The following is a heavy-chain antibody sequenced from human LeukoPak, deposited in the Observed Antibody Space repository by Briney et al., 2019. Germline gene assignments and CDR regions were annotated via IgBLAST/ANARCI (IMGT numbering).Heavy chain of an antibody. CDR1: GFSFGSYW. Sequence: GGSLRLSCVASGFSFGSYWISWVRQTPGKGLEWVANIKQDGSEEYYVDSVKGRFTISRDNAKNSLYLQMNSLRAEDTAVYYCARLPNYYGSEDGMDVWGQGTTVTVSS. V-gene: IGHV3-7*01. J-gene: IGHJ6*02. CDR3: ARLPNYYGSEDGMDV. D-gene: IGHD3-10*01. CDR2: IKQDGSEE.